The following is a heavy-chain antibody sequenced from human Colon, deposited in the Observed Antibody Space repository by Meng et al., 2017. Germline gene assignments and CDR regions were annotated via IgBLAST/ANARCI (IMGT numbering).Heavy chain of an antibody. CDR1: GFTFSDYY. J-gene: IGHJ5*02. V-gene: IGHV3-11*04. CDR2: IDSDSTI. Sequence: QVQLVEPGGGLVKPGGSLRLSCAASGFTFSDYYTSWIRQAPGKGLEWVSYIDSDSTIYYADSVKGRFTISRDNAKNSLYLQMNSLRAEDTAVYYCARRGYERLFDPWGQGTLVTVSS. D-gene: IGHD5-12*01. CDR3: ARRGYERLFDP.